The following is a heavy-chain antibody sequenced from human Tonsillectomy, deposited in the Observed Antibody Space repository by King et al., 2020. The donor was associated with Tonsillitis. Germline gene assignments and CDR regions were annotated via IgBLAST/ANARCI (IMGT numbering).Heavy chain of an antibody. D-gene: IGHD2-21*02. J-gene: IGHJ5*02. Sequence: VQLVESGGGLVQPGGSLRLSCSASGFTFSSYSMNWVCQAPGKGLEWVSYISSSSSTIYYADSVKGRFTISRDNAKNSLYLQMNSLRAEDTAVYYCARARVVTRNWFDPWGQGTLVTVSS. CDR3: ARARVVTRNWFDP. V-gene: IGHV3-48*01. CDR2: ISSSSSTI. CDR1: GFTFSSYS.